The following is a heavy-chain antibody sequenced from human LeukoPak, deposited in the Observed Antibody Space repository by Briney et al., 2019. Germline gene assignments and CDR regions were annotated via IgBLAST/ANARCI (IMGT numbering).Heavy chain of an antibody. CDR2: ISYDGSNK. Sequence: GGSLRLSCAASGFTFSIYAMHWVRQAPGKGLEWVAVISYDGSNKYYADSVKGRFTISRDNSKNTLYLQMNSLRAEDTAVYYCASPTSNYDSSGYYYPRFDYWGQGTLVTVSS. CDR3: ASPTSNYDSSGYYYPRFDY. V-gene: IGHV3-30*04. CDR1: GFTFSIYA. D-gene: IGHD3-22*01. J-gene: IGHJ4*02.